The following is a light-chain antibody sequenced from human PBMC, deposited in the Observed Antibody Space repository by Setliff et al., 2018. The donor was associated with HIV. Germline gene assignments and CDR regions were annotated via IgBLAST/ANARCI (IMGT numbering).Light chain of an antibody. CDR3: SSFTSSITPFV. J-gene: IGLJ1*01. V-gene: IGLV2-14*01. CDR1: SSDVGYYNL. CDR2: DVN. Sequence: QSALAQPASVSGSPGQSITISCTGTSSDVGYYNLVSWYQQHPGKAPKLMIYDVNSRPSGVSNRFSGSKSGNTASLTISGLQAEDEADYYCSSFTSSITPFVFGSGTKVTVL.